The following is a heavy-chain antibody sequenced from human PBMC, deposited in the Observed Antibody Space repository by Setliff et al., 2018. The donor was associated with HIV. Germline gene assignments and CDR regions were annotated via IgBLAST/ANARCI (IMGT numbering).Heavy chain of an antibody. CDR2: IYYSGST. D-gene: IGHD6-19*01. J-gene: IGHJ6*03. Sequence: SETLSLTCTVSGGSISSGSYYWGWIRQPPGKGLEWIGSIYYSGSTYYNPSLQSRVTISVDTSKNLFSLRLSSVTASDTAVYYCASGRYSSGWYYYYYMDVWGKGTTVTVSS. V-gene: IGHV4-39*01. CDR3: ASGRYSSGWYYYYYMDV. CDR1: GGSISSGSYY.